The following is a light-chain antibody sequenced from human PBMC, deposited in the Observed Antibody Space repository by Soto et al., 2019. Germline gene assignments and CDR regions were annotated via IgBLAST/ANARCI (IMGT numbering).Light chain of an antibody. CDR1: QSVSSSY. Sequence: EIALTQSTGTLSLSPGERATLSCRASQSVSSSYLAWYQHKPGQAPRLLIYGASSRATGIPDRFSGSGSGTDFTLTISRLEPEDFAVYYCQQYGSSPHTFGQGTKLEIK. V-gene: IGKV3-20*01. CDR3: QQYGSSPHT. CDR2: GAS. J-gene: IGKJ2*01.